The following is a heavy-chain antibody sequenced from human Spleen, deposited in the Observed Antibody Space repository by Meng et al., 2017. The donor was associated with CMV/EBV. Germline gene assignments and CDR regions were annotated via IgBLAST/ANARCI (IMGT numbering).Heavy chain of an antibody. D-gene: IGHD3-10*01. Sequence: ETLSLTCAAPGFTFSSYSMNWVRQAPGKGLEWVSSISSSSSYIYYADSVKGRFTISRDNAKNSLYLQMNSLRAEDTAVYYCARTSAGSGSYKKGWFDPWGQGTLVTVSS. CDR1: GFTFSSYS. J-gene: IGHJ5*02. CDR3: ARTSAGSGSYKKGWFDP. V-gene: IGHV3-21*01. CDR2: ISSSSSYI.